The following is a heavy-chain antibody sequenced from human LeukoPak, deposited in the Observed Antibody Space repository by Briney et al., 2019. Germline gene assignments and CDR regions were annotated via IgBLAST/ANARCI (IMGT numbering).Heavy chain of an antibody. D-gene: IGHD2-15*01. V-gene: IGHV4-59*01. CDR3: ARTYCRGGSCHFDY. Sequence: PSETLSLTCTVSGDSISSYYWSWIRQPPGGGLEWVGYIHHSGSTNYNPSLKSRVTISLDTSKNQFSLNLISVTAADTAVYYCARTYCRGGSCHFDYWGQGTLVTVSS. CDR2: IHHSGST. CDR1: GDSISSYY. J-gene: IGHJ4*02.